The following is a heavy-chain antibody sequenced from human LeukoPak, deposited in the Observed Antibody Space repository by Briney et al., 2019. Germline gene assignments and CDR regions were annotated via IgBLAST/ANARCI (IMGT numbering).Heavy chain of an antibody. J-gene: IGHJ4*02. D-gene: IGHD3-22*01. CDR1: GFTFSSYG. V-gene: IGHV3-30*18. CDR2: ISYDGSNK. Sequence: GRSLRLSCAASGFTFSSYGMHWVRQAPGKGLEWVAVISYDGSNKYYADSVKGRFTISRDNSKNTLYLQMNSLRAEDTAVYYCAKGHHYYDSSAKGDYFDYWGQGTLVTVSS. CDR3: AKGHHYYDSSAKGDYFDY.